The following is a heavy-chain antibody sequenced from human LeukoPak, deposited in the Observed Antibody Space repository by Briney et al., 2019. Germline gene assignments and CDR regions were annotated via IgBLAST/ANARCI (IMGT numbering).Heavy chain of an antibody. CDR3: ARGDSGSPNWFDP. Sequence: GVSVKVSCKASGYTFTSYYMHWVRQAPGQGLEWMGIINPSGGSTSYAQKCQGRVTMTRDMSTRTVYMELSSLRSEDTAVYYCARGDSGSPNWFDPWGQGTLVTVSS. CDR2: INPSGGST. CDR1: GYTFTSYY. V-gene: IGHV1-46*01. J-gene: IGHJ5*02. D-gene: IGHD1-26*01.